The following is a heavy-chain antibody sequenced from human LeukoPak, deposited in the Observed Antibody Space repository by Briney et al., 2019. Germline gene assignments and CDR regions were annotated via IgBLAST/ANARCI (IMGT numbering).Heavy chain of an antibody. CDR1: GITLSNYG. J-gene: IGHJ4*02. D-gene: IGHD3-10*01. Sequence: GGSLRLSCAVSGITLSNYGMSWVHQAPGKGLEWVAGISDSGGSTKYADSVKGRFTISRDNPKNTLSLQMSSLRAEDTAVYFCAKRGVVIRVFLVGFHKEAYYFDSWGQGALVTVSS. V-gene: IGHV3-23*01. CDR2: ISDSGGST. CDR3: AKRGVVIRVFLVGFHKEAYYFDS.